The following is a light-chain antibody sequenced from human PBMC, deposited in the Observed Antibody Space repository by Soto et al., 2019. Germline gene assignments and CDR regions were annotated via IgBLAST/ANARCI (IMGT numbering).Light chain of an antibody. CDR1: SSDIGGHNF. CDR2: GVS. CDR3: SSYTFSNTLV. V-gene: IGLV2-14*01. J-gene: IGLJ3*02. Sequence: QSALTQPASVSESLGQSITISCSGTSSDIGGHNFVSWYQQLPGKTPKVLIYGVSNRPSGISNRFSGSKSGNTASLTISGLQAEDEADYYCSSYTFSNTLVFGGGTKLTVL.